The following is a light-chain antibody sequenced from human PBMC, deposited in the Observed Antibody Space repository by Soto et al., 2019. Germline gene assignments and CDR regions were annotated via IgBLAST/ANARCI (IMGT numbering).Light chain of an antibody. CDR1: SSNIGSNV. V-gene: IGLV1-44*01. J-gene: IGLJ1*01. Sequence: QSALTQPPSVSGTPGQRVTISCAGSSSNIGSNVVNWYRHLPGRAPKLLIYGHNQRPSGVPDRFSGSKSGTSASLAISGLQSEDEAEYYCAAWDDNLSGFYVFGTGTKVTVL. CDR2: GHN. CDR3: AAWDDNLSGFYV.